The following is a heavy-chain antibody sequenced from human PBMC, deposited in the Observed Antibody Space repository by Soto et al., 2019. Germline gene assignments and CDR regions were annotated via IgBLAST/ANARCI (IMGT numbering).Heavy chain of an antibody. J-gene: IGHJ4*02. CDR2: VFYTGFT. CDR1: GGSISGSYYY. D-gene: IGHD6-19*01. Sequence: NLSETLSLTCSVSGGSISGSYYYWGWLRQSPGKGPEWIGRVFYTGFTSYNPSLESRVSVSVDTSKNQFSLKVSGVSAADTAVYYCAITRENSGLFSDRTYYFDYWGQGTPVTVS. CDR3: AITRENSGLFSDRTYYFDY. V-gene: IGHV4-39*01.